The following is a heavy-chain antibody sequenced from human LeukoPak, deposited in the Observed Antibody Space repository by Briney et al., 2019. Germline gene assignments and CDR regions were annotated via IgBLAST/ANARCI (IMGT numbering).Heavy chain of an antibody. V-gene: IGHV3-30-3*01. CDR3: AREPDIVVVPAASLDY. D-gene: IGHD2-2*01. CDR2: ISYDGSNK. Sequence: GGSLRLSCAASGFTFSSYAMHWVRQAPGKGLEWVAVISYDGSNKYYADSVKGRFTISRDNSKNTLYLQMNSLRAEDTAVYYCAREPDIVVVPAASLDYWGQGPLVTVSS. J-gene: IGHJ4*02. CDR1: GFTFSSYA.